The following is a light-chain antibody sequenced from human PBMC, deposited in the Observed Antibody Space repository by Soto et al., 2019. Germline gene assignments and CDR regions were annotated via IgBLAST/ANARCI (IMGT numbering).Light chain of an antibody. CDR3: QQRNNWPPIT. CDR1: QSVSSN. CDR2: GAS. Sequence: IVKTQSTASLCMTPRASAPLCCRASQSVSSNLAWYQQKPGQTPRLLIYGASTRATGIPARFSGSGSGTEFTLTISSLQSEDFAVYYCQQRNNWPPITPGQATGLKIK. J-gene: IGKJ5*01. V-gene: IGKV3-15*01.